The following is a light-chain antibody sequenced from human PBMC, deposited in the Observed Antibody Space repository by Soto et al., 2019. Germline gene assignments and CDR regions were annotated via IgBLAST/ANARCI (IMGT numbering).Light chain of an antibody. J-gene: IGKJ4*01. CDR1: QGISTF. CDR3: LRLSEYPLT. Sequence: DIQLTQSPSFLSASVGDRVTITCRSSQGISTFFAWYQQKPGKAPKLRIFSASTLQSGVPPRFSGSGSGTEFSLTISNLQPADFATYYCLRLSEYPLTFGGGTDVEIK. CDR2: SAS. V-gene: IGKV1-9*01.